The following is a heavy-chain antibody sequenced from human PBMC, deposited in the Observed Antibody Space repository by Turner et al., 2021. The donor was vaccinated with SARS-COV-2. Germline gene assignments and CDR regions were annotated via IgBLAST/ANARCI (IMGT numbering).Heavy chain of an antibody. Sequence: QLPLPESGPGLVQPPETLSLTCPVSGGSISSSTSYWGWIRQPPGKGLEWIGNIDYSGSTYYNPSLKSRVTISVDTSKNQFSLKLSSVTAADTAVYYCARLMDTAMDYYGMDVWGQGTTVTVSS. CDR2: IDYSGST. D-gene: IGHD5-18*01. V-gene: IGHV4-39*01. J-gene: IGHJ6*02. CDR1: GGSISSSTSY. CDR3: ARLMDTAMDYYGMDV.